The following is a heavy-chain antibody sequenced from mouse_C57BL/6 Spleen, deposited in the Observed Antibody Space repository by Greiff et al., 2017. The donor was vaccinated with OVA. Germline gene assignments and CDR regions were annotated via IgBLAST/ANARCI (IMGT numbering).Heavy chain of an antibody. CDR3: ARPVTTVAHFDY. J-gene: IGHJ2*01. CDR1: GFTFSSYG. CDR2: ISSGGSYT. D-gene: IGHD1-1*01. V-gene: IGHV5-6*01. Sequence: EVKLVESGGDLVKPGGSLKLSCAASGFTFSSYGMSWVRQTPDKRLEWVATISSGGSYTYYPDSGKGRFTISRDNAKKTLYLQMSILKSEDTAMYYCARPVTTVAHFDYWGQGTTLTVSS.